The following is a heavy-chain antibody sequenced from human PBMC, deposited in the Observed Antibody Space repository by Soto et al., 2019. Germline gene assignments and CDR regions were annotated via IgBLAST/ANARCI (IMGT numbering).Heavy chain of an antibody. V-gene: IGHV4-4*02. D-gene: IGHD6-19*01. J-gene: IGHJ4*02. CDR3: ARGEAVAGHQFDY. CDR2: IYHSGST. Sequence: QVQLQESGPGLVKPSGTLSLTCAVSGGSISSSNWWTWVRQPPGKGLEWIGEIYHSGSTTYNPPLNSRVTISVDKSKNHFSLKLSSVTAADTAVYYCARGEAVAGHQFDYWGQGTLVTVSS. CDR1: GGSISSSNW.